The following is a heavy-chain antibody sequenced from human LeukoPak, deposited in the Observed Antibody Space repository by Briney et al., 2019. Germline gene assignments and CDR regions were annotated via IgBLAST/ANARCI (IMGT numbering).Heavy chain of an antibody. CDR2: IYHGGST. CDR3: ARGAKNRNWYFDL. D-gene: IGHD1/OR15-1a*01. CDR1: GGSISSGGYS. V-gene: IGHV4-30-2*01. Sequence: SETLSLTCAVSGGSISSGGYSWSWIRQPPGKGLEWIGYIYHGGSTYYNPSLKSRVTISVDRSKNQFSLKLSSVTAADTAVYYCARGAKNRNWYFDLWGRGTLVTVSS. J-gene: IGHJ2*01.